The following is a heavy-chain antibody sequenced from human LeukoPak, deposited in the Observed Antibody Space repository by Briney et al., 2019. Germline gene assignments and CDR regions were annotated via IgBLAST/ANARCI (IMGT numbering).Heavy chain of an antibody. J-gene: IGHJ4*02. CDR1: GYTFTSYD. Sequence: ASVKVSCKASGYTFTSYDINWVRQATGQGLEWMGWMNPNSGNTGYAQKFQGRVTITADESTSTAYMELSSLRSEDTAVYYCARDKAAVYFDYWGQGTLVTVSS. CDR3: ARDKAAVYFDY. V-gene: IGHV1-8*01. D-gene: IGHD6-13*01. CDR2: MNPNSGNT.